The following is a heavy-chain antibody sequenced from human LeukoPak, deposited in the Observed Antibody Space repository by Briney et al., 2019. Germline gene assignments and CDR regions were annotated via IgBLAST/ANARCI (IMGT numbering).Heavy chain of an antibody. CDR2: INPSGGST. Sequence: ASVKVSCKASGYTFTIYYMHWVRQAPGQGLEWMGIINPSGGSTSYAQKFQGRVTMTRDTSTSTVYMELSSLISEDTAVYYCAGEIVGATYFDYWGQGALVTVSS. J-gene: IGHJ4*02. D-gene: IGHD1-26*01. V-gene: IGHV1-46*01. CDR3: AGEIVGATYFDY. CDR1: GYTFTIYY.